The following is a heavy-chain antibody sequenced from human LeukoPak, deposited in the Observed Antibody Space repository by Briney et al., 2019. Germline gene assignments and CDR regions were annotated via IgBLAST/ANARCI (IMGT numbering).Heavy chain of an antibody. CDR2: IYHSGST. J-gene: IGHJ4*02. Sequence: SETLSLTCTVSGYSISSGYYWGWIRQPPGKGLEWIGSIYHSGSTYYNPSLKSRVTISVDTSKNQFSLKLSSVTAADTAVYYCARGPKISFSSHYWGQGTLVTVSS. CDR3: ARGPKISFSSHY. D-gene: IGHD3-3*01. CDR1: GYSISSGYY. V-gene: IGHV4-38-2*02.